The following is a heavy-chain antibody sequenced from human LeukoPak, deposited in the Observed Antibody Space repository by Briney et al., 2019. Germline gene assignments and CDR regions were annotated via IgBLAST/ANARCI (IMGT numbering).Heavy chain of an antibody. Sequence: GGSLRLSCAASGFTFSSYGMHWVRQAPGKGLEWVAVIWYDGSNKYYADSVKGRFTISRDNSKNTLYLQMNSLRAEDTAVYYCARDGGSGYLDYWGQGTLVTVPS. V-gene: IGHV3-33*01. CDR3: ARDGGSGYLDY. J-gene: IGHJ4*02. D-gene: IGHD3-22*01. CDR2: IWYDGSNK. CDR1: GFTFSSYG.